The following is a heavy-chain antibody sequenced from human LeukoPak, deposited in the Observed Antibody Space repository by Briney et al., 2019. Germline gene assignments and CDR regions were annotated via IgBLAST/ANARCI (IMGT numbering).Heavy chain of an antibody. CDR2: ISSNGGST. CDR1: GFTFSSYA. J-gene: IGHJ4*02. V-gene: IGHV3-64D*09. CDR3: VRDNYASGSPWFDY. D-gene: IGHD3-10*01. Sequence: GGSLRLSCSASGFTFSSYAMHWVRQAPGKGLEYVTAISSNGGSTYYADSVKGRFTISRDNSKNTLCLQMSSLRAEDTAVYYCVRDNYASGSPWFDYWGQGTLVAISS.